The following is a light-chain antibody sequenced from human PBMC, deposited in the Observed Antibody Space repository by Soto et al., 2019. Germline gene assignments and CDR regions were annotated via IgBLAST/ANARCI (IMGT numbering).Light chain of an antibody. V-gene: IGKV3-11*01. Sequence: EIVMRQSPPTLCVSAEERATVSCRASQSVSSNLAWYQQRPGQAPRLLIYDASTRATGIPARFSGSGSGTDFTLTISSLEPEDFAVYYCQQRINWPLTFGGGTKVDI. J-gene: IGKJ4*01. CDR1: QSVSSN. CDR3: QQRINWPLT. CDR2: DAS.